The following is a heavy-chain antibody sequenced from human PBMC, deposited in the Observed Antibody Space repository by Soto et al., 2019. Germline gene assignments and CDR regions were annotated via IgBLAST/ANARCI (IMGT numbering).Heavy chain of an antibody. J-gene: IGHJ6*02. D-gene: IGHD4-17*01. CDR2: INHSGST. Sequence: PSETLSLTCAVYGGSFSGYYWSWIRQPPGKGLEWIGEINHSGSTNYNPSLKSRVTISVDTSKNQFSLKLSSVTAADTAVYYCARGQDYSDYGGIYYYYYYGMDVWGQGTTVTVSS. CDR1: GGSFSGYY. CDR3: ARGQDYSDYGGIYYYYYYGMDV. V-gene: IGHV4-34*01.